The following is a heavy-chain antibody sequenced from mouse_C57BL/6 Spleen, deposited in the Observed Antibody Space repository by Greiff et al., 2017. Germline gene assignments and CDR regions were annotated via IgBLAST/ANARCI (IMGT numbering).Heavy chain of an antibody. J-gene: IGHJ1*03. Sequence: EVQGVESGGGLVKPGGSLKLSCAASGFTFSSYTMSWVRQTPEKRLEWVATISGGGGNTYYPDSVKGRFTISRDNAKNTLYLQMSSLRSEDTALYYCARGENYDYDERYWYFDVWGTGTTVTVSS. V-gene: IGHV5-9*01. CDR3: ARGENYDYDERYWYFDV. D-gene: IGHD2-4*01. CDR2: ISGGGGNT. CDR1: GFTFSSYT.